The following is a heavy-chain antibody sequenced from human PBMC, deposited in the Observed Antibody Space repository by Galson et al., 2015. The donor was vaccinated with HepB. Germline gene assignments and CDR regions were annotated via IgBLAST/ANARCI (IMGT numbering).Heavy chain of an antibody. J-gene: IGHJ6*03. CDR1: GGTFSSYA. D-gene: IGHD3-10*01. Sequence: SVKVSCKASGGTFSSYAISWVRQAPGQGLEWMGGIIPIFGTANYAQKFQGRVTITADESTSTAYMELSSLRSEDTDLYYCARAALRFRDFYYMDVWGKGTTVTVSS. V-gene: IGHV1-69*13. CDR3: ARAALRFRDFYYMDV. CDR2: IIPIFGTA.